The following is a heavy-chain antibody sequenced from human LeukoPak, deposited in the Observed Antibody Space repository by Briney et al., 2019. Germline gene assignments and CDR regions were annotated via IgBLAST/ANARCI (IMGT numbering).Heavy chain of an antibody. Sequence: SETLSLTCTVSGGSISSYYWSWIRQPPGKGLEWIGYIYYSGSTNYNPSLKSRVTISVDTSKNQFSLKLSSVTAADTAVYYCARQPDSSGYYYYYYYGMDVWGQGTTVTVSS. CDR2: IYYSGST. V-gene: IGHV4-59*08. J-gene: IGHJ6*02. CDR1: GGSISSYY. D-gene: IGHD3-22*01. CDR3: ARQPDSSGYYYYYYYGMDV.